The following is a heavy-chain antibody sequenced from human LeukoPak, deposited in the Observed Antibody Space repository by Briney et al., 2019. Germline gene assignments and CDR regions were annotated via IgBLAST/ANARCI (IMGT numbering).Heavy chain of an antibody. J-gene: IGHJ6*03. V-gene: IGHV3-23*01. CDR2: ISGSGGST. D-gene: IGHD3-10*02. CDR1: GFTFDDYA. CDR3: ARSLRVRGVPDYMDV. Sequence: GGSLRLSCAASGFTFDDYAMSWVRQAPGKGLEWVSAISGSGGSTYYADSVKGRFTISRDNSKNTLYLQMNSLRAEDTAVYYCARSLRVRGVPDYMDVWGKGTTVIISS.